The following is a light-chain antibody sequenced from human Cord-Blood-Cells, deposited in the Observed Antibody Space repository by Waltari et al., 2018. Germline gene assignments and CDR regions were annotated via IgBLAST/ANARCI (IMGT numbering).Light chain of an antibody. CDR1: QSVSSSY. J-gene: IGKJ1*01. CDR3: QQYGSSPRT. V-gene: IGKV3-20*01. Sequence: EIVLPQSPGTLSLSPGESATISCRASQSVSSSYLAWYQQNPGQAPRLLIYGASSRATGIQDRFSGSGSGTDFTLTISRLEPEDFAVYYCQQYGSSPRTFGQGTKVEIK. CDR2: GAS.